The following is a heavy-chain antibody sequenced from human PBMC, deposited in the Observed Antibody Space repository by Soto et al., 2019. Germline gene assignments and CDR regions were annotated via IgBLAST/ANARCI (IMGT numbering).Heavy chain of an antibody. CDR1: GFTFSSYA. CDR2: VSRTGGST. V-gene: IGHV3-23*01. D-gene: IGHD4-17*01. CDR3: AKVSYHHYGDCGEFDY. Sequence: GGSLRLSCAASGFTFSSYAMNWVRQAPGKGLEWVSGVSRTGGSTYYADSVKGRFTISRDNSKNTLYLQMNSLRAEDTALYYCAKVSYHHYGDCGEFDYWGQGTLVTVSS. J-gene: IGHJ4*02.